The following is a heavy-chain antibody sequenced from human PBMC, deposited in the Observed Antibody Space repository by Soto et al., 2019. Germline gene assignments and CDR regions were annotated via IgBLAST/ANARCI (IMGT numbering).Heavy chain of an antibody. V-gene: IGHV1-2*04. CDR3: ARDVISYYDVWSGNRYYYYVTDV. D-gene: IGHD3-3*01. Sequence: ASVNVDCTSAGYAYTVDYSDWRIKTTEQGLEWMGWINPNSGGTNYAQKFQGWVTMTRDTSISTAYMELSRLRSDDTAVYYCARDVISYYDVWSGNRYYYYVTDVWVQGTTV. CDR2: INPNSGGT. J-gene: IGHJ6*01. CDR1: GYAYTVDY.